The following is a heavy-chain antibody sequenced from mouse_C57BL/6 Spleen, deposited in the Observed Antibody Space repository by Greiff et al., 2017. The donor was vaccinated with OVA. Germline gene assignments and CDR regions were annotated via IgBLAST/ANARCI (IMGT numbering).Heavy chain of an antibody. V-gene: IGHV1-69*01. CDR3: ARSVGSSYDWFAY. CDR1: GYTFPRYW. J-gene: IGHJ3*01. D-gene: IGHD1-1*01. Sequence: QVQLQQPGAELVMPGASVKLSCKASGYTFPRYWLHWVKQRPGPGLEWIGEIDPSDSYTNYNQKFKGKSTLTVDKSSSTAYMQLSSLTSEDSAVYYCARSVGSSYDWFAYWGQGTLVTVSA. CDR2: IDPSDSYT.